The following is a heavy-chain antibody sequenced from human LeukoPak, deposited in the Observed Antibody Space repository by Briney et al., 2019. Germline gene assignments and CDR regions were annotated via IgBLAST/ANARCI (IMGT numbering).Heavy chain of an antibody. Sequence: GGSLRLSCVASGFIFTNYGMHWVRQAPGKGLEWVAFIGYDGNHKEHVDSVKGRLTISRDNSKNTLYLQMSSLRVEDTAVYYCAKGPYGSPSDYWGQGTLVTVSS. CDR3: AKGPYGSPSDY. V-gene: IGHV3-30*02. CDR2: IGYDGNHK. D-gene: IGHD6-19*01. CDR1: GFIFTNYG. J-gene: IGHJ4*02.